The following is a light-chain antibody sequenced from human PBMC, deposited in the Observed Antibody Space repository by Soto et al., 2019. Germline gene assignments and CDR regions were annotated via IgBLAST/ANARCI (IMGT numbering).Light chain of an antibody. V-gene: IGLV2-8*01. CDR1: KNDVGFYDF. J-gene: IGLJ1*01. Sequence: QSALTQPPSASGSPGQSVTISCTGTKNDVGFYDFVSWYQHHPDKAPRLIIYEVVQRPSGVPDRFSGSKSCNTASLTVSGLQAADEADYFCKSYAGSNTYVFGSGTKVTVL. CDR3: KSYAGSNTYV. CDR2: EVV.